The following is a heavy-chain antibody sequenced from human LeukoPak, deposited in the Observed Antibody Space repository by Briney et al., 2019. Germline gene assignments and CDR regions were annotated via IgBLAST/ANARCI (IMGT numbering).Heavy chain of an antibody. CDR1: GGSITSSSYY. J-gene: IGHJ4*02. CDR3: ARVFQGFDN. V-gene: IGHV4-39*01. Sequence: SETLSLTCTVSGGSITSSSYYWGWIRQPPGKELGWIGSIYYSGSTYYNPSLKSRVTISVDTSKNQFSLRLSSVTAADTAVYYCARVFQGFDNWGQGTLVTVSS. CDR2: IYYSGST. D-gene: IGHD1-14*01.